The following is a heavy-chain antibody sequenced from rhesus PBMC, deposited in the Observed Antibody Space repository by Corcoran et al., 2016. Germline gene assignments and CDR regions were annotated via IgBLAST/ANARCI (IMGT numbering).Heavy chain of an antibody. CDR3: ARDSWNINNRFDV. CDR1: GFSLPPSGMG. V-gene: IGHV2-174*01. CDR2: IYWDDDK. J-gene: IGHJ5-1*01. Sequence: QVPLKESGPALVKPTQTLTLTCPFSGFSLPPSGMGVGWLPQPPRKALEWLALIYWDDDKTHSTSLKSRLTISKDTSKNQVVLTMTNMDPVDTATYYCARDSWNINNRFDVWGQGVLVTVSS. D-gene: IGHD1-20*01.